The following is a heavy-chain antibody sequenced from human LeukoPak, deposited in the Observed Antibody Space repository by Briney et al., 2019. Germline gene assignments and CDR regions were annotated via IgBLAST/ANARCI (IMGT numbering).Heavy chain of an antibody. V-gene: IGHV4-34*01. CDR1: GGSFSGYY. CDR3: ARSPNYDILTGPPFDY. J-gene: IGHJ4*02. CDR2: INHSGST. D-gene: IGHD3-9*01. Sequence: KPSETLSLTCAVYGGSFSGYYWSWIRQPPGKGLEWIGEINHSGSTNYNPSLKSRVTISVDTSKNQFSLKLSSVTAADTAVYYCARSPNYDILTGPPFDYWGQGTLVTVPS.